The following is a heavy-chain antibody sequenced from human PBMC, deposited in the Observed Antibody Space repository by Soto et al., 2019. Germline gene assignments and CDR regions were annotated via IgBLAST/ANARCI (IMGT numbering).Heavy chain of an antibody. CDR3: ARGASRSNAFDI. J-gene: IGHJ3*02. Sequence: ASVKVSSKASGYTFTGYYMHWVRQAPGQGLEWLGWLNPNSGGTNYAQKFQGWVTMTRDTPLSTAYMELSRLRSDDTAVYYRARGASRSNAFDIWGQVTMVAVS. CDR2: LNPNSGGT. V-gene: IGHV1-2*04. D-gene: IGHD2-2*01. CDR1: GYTFTGYY.